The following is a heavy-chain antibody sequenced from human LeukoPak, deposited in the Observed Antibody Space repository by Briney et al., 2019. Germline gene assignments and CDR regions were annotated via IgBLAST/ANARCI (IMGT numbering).Heavy chain of an antibody. D-gene: IGHD3-22*01. CDR1: GFTFDDYG. V-gene: IGHV3-20*04. CDR3: ARESNYYDSSGYVNYFDY. Sequence: GGSLRLSCAASGFTFDDYGMRWVRQAPGKGLEWVSGINWNGGSTGYADSVEGRFTISRDNAKNSLYLQMNSLRAEDTALYYCARESNYYDSSGYVNYFDYWGQGTLVTVSS. CDR2: INWNGGST. J-gene: IGHJ4*02.